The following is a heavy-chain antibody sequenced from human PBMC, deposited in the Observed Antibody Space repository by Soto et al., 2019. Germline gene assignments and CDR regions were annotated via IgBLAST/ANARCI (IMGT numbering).Heavy chain of an antibody. V-gene: IGHV3-9*01. CDR2: INWNSDSK. CDR3: AKTGTSWTHFDS. D-gene: IGHD6-13*01. CDR1: GFKFEDYA. J-gene: IGHJ4*02. Sequence: GGSLRLSCAASGFKFEDYAMHWVRQGPGKGLEWVSGINWNSDSKVYADSVKGRFTISRDNAKNSLYLQMNSLRVDDTAVYFCAKTGTSWTHFDSWGQGSLVTVSS.